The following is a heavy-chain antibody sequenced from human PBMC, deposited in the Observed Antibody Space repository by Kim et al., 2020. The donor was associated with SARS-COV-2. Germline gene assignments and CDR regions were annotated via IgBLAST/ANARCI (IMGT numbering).Heavy chain of an antibody. J-gene: IGHJ6*02. Sequence: SETLSLTCTVSGGSISSGGYYWSWIRQHPGKGLEWIGYIYYSGSTYYNPSLKSRVTISVDTSKNQFSLKLSSVTAADTAVYYCARDASYCSGGSCYHYGMDVWGQGTTVTVSS. CDR2: IYYSGST. CDR3: ARDASYCSGGSCYHYGMDV. CDR1: GGSISSGGYY. V-gene: IGHV4-31*03. D-gene: IGHD2-15*01.